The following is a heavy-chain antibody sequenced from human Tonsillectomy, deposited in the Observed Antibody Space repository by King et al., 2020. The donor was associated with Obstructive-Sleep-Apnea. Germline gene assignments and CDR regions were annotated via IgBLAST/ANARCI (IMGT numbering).Heavy chain of an antibody. Sequence: LQLQESGPGLVKPSETLSLTCTGSGGSISSSSYYLGWIRQPPGKGLEWIGGIYYSWSTYYNPSLNSRVTISVDTSKNQCSLKLSSVTAADTAVYYCAREGDIVVVPAANMDVWGQGTTVTVSS. CDR2: IYYSWST. CDR3: AREGDIVVVPAANMDV. CDR1: GGSISSSSYY. J-gene: IGHJ6*02. V-gene: IGHV4-39*07. D-gene: IGHD2-2*01.